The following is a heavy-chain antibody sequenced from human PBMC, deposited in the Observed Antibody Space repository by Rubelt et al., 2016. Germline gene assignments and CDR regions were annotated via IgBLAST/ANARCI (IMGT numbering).Heavy chain of an antibody. D-gene: IGHD3-3*01. J-gene: IGHJ3*02. CDR2: VMPIFGTA. CDR1: GGTFNNYA. V-gene: IGHV1-69*01. CDR3: ARDQQKGDFWSGYWLHSASDI. Sequence: EVKKPGSSVKVSCKTSGGTFNNYAIDWVRQAPGQGLEWMGAVMPIFGTANYAQKFRGRVTITADESTPTAYMELGSLRSEETAMYYWARDQQKGDFWSGYWLHSASDIWGQGTMVTVS.